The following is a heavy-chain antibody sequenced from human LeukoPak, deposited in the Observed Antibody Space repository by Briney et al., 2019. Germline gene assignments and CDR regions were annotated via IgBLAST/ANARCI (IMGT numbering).Heavy chain of an antibody. V-gene: IGHV4-61*08. D-gene: IGHD6-13*01. CDR1: GGSIGSGAYY. J-gene: IGHJ4*02. Sequence: SETLSLTCTVSGGSIGSGAYYWSWIRRPPGKGLEWIGYIYYSGSTNYNPSLKSRVTISVDTSKNQFSLKLSSVTAADTAVYYCARLADSSSWYSWFDYWGQGTLVTVSS. CDR3: ARLADSSSWYSWFDY. CDR2: IYYSGST.